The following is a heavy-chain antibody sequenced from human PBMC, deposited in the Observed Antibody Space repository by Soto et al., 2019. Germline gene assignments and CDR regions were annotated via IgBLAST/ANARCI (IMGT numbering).Heavy chain of an antibody. CDR1: GFTFSSYG. CDR3: ARDHFFGDYIWGSYPGY. CDR2: IWYDGSNK. V-gene: IGHV3-33*01. J-gene: IGHJ4*02. D-gene: IGHD3-16*02. Sequence: GGSLRLSCAASGFTFSSYGMHWVRQAPGKGLEWVAVIWYDGSNKYYADSVKGRFTISRDNSKNTLYLQMNSLRAEDTAVYYCARDHFFGDYIWGSYPGYWGQGTLVTVSS.